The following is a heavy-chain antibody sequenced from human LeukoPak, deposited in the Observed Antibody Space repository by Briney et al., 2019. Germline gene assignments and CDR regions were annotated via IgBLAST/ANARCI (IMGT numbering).Heavy chain of an antibody. CDR2: INPNSDNT. CDR3: ARGVSDYYYGMDV. CDR1: GYSFTNHD. J-gene: IGHJ6*02. Sequence: ASVNVSCKASGYSFTNHDINWVRQATGQGLEWMGWINPNSDNTGYAQKFQGGVTMTRNTSINTAYMELSSLKSEDTAVYYCARGVSDYYYGMDVWGQGTTVTVSS. V-gene: IGHV1-8*01.